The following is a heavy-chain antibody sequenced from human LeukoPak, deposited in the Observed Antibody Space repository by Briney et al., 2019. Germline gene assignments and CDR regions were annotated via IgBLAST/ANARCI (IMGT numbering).Heavy chain of an antibody. Sequence: GGSRRLSCAASGFTFSIYTMNWVRQAPGKGLEWVSSITSSSTYIYYADSVKGRFTISRDNAKNSLYLQMNRLRAEDTAVYFCARERGYCTNGACYTEDYYYYYMDVWGKGTTVTVSS. V-gene: IGHV3-21*01. D-gene: IGHD2-8*01. J-gene: IGHJ6*03. CDR3: ARERGYCTNGACYTEDYYYYYMDV. CDR1: GFTFSIYT. CDR2: ITSSSTYI.